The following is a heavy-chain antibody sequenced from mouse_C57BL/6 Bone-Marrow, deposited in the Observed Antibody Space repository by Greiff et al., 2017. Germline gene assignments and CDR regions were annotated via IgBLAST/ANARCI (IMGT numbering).Heavy chain of an antibody. V-gene: IGHV1-55*01. CDR1: GYTFTSYW. CDR3: ARSTGGDLDY. CDR2: IYPGSGST. Sequence: QVQLKQSGAELVKPGASVKMSCKASGYTFTSYWITWVKQRPGQGLEWIGDIYPGSGSTNYNEKFKSKATLTVDTSSSTAYMQLSSLTSEDSAVYYCARSTGGDLDYWGQGTTLTVSS. J-gene: IGHJ2*01.